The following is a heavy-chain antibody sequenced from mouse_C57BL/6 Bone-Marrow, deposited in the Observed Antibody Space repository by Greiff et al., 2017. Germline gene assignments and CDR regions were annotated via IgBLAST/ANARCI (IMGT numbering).Heavy chain of an antibody. D-gene: IGHD1-1*01. CDR2: IYPRSGNT. J-gene: IGHJ3*01. CDR1: GYTFTSYG. CDR3: ASFITTVVGTGFAY. Sequence: VQLQQSGAELARPGASVKLSCKASGYTFTSYGISWVKQRTGQGLEWIGEIYPRSGNTYYNEQFKGKATLTADKSSSTAYMALRSLTSEDSAVYFCASFITTVVGTGFAYWGQGTLVTVSA. V-gene: IGHV1-81*01.